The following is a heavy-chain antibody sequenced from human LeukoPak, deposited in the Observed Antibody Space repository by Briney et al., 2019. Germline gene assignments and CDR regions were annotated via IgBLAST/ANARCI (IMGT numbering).Heavy chain of an antibody. V-gene: IGHV3-7*03. J-gene: IGHJ4*02. Sequence: GGSLRLSCAASGFTFSNYWMSWVRQAPGKGLEWVANIKQDGSEKYLVDSVKGRFTISRDNAKNSLYLQMNSLRAEDTAVYYCARVFWSGYFHFDYWGQGTLVTVSS. D-gene: IGHD3-3*01. CDR2: IKQDGSEK. CDR3: ARVFWSGYFHFDY. CDR1: GFTFSNYW.